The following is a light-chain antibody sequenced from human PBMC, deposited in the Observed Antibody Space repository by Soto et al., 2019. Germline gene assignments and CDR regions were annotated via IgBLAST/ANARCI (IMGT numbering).Light chain of an antibody. CDR3: QQYNNWPPIT. CDR1: QSVSIK. J-gene: IGKJ5*01. CDR2: DTS. V-gene: IGKV3-15*01. Sequence: EIVVTQSPANLAVSPGERGTLSCRASQSVSIKLAWYQQKPGQAPRLLIYDTSTRATGIPARFSGSGSGTEFTLTISSLQSEDFAVYYCQQYNNWPPITFGQGTRLEIK.